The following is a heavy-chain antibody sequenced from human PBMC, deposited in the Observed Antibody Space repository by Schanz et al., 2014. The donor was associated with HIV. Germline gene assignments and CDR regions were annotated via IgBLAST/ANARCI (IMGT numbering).Heavy chain of an antibody. V-gene: IGHV1-2*02. CDR2: INPNSGGT. CDR3: TRLHYYYDRSGFSFDC. D-gene: IGHD3-22*01. J-gene: IGHJ4*02. Sequence: QVQLVQSGPEVKKPGASVKVSCKASGYPFTSYYIHWVRQAPGQGLEWMGWINPNSGGTNLAQKFEGRVTMTIDRSITTASMELSRLNSDDTAMYFCTRLHYYYDRSGFSFDCWGQGTLVTVSS. CDR1: GYPFTSYY.